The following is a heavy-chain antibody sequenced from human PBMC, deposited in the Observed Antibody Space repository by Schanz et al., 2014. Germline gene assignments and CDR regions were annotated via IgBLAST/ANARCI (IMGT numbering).Heavy chain of an antibody. CDR2: ISGLGEAT. Sequence: EVQLVESGGGLVQPGGSLRLTCLTSGFTFTDHAMSWVRQAPGKGLEWVSTISGLGEATFYSDSVKGRFTVSRDNSXNTVYLQMTXXXXXXXXVYYCANRGHLRGWFDSWGQGILVTVSS. CDR1: GFTFTDHA. V-gene: IGHV3-23*04. J-gene: IGHJ5*01. D-gene: IGHD3-10*01. CDR3: ANRGHLRGWFDS.